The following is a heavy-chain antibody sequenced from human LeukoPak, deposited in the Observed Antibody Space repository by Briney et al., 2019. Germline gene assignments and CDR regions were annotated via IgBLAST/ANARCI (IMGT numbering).Heavy chain of an antibody. CDR3: ARDHSGDCSGGHCYADF. CDR2: INPNSGGT. CDR1: GYTFTSYY. D-gene: IGHD2-15*01. V-gene: IGHV1-2*02. J-gene: IGHJ4*02. Sequence: ASVKVSCKASGYTFTSYYMHWVRQAPGQGLEWMGWINPNSGGTNYAQKFQGRVTMSRDASISTAYMDLSSLRSDDTAVYSCARDHSGDCSGGHCYADFWGQGTLVTVSS.